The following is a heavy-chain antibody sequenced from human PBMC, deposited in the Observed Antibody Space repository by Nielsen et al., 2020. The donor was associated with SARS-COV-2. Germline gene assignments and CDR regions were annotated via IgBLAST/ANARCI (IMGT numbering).Heavy chain of an antibody. V-gene: IGHV3-15*01. CDR2: IKSKTDGGTT. CDR3: TTDLPRSIDY. Sequence: WIRQPPGKGLEWVGRIKSKTDGGTTDYAAPVKGRFTISRDDSKNTLYLQMNSLKTEDTAVHYCTTDLPRSIDYWGQGTLVTVSS. J-gene: IGHJ4*02.